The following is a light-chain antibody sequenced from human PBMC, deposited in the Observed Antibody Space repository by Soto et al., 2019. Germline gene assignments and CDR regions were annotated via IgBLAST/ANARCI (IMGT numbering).Light chain of an antibody. Sequence: DIQMTQSPSSLSASVGDRVTIPCRASQGISNHLAWYQQKPGKLPKLLVYAASTLQSGVPSRFSGSGSGTDFTLTISSLQPEDVATYYCQKYNSAPSWTFGQGTKVEIK. V-gene: IGKV1-27*01. CDR2: AAS. CDR3: QKYNSAPSWT. J-gene: IGKJ1*01. CDR1: QGISNH.